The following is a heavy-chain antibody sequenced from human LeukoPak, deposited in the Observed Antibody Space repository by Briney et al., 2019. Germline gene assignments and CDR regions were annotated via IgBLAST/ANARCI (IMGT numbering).Heavy chain of an antibody. D-gene: IGHD6-25*01. CDR1: GGSISIISSSTYY. V-gene: IGHV4-39*01. CDR3: ARQLPTAAADTRGYFDY. J-gene: IGHJ4*02. CDR2: LYYGENS. Sequence: PSETLSLTCTVSGGSISIISSSTYYWGWIRQAPGKGLEWIGSLYYGENSHYNPSLKSRATLSVDTSNNQFSLKLTSVTAVDAAVYFCARQLPTAAADTRGYFDYWGQGTVVTVSS.